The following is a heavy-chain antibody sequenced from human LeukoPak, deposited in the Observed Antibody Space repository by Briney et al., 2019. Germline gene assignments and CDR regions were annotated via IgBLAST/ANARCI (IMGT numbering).Heavy chain of an antibody. D-gene: IGHD5-18*01. CDR1: GFTVSSNY. J-gene: IGHJ4*02. CDR3: AKDGWIQLWAPYYFDY. Sequence: TGGSLRLSCAASGFTVSSNYMSWVRQAPGKGLEWVSIIYSGGSTYYADSVKGRFTISRDNSRNTLYLQMNSLRAEDTAVYYCAKDGWIQLWAPYYFDYWGQGTLVTVSS. CDR2: IYSGGST. V-gene: IGHV3-53*01.